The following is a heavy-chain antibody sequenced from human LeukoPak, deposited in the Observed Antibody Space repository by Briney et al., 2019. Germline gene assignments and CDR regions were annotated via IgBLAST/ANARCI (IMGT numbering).Heavy chain of an antibody. CDR1: GYTFTSYY. Sequence: ASVKVSCKASGYTFTSYYMHWVRQAPGQGLEWMGIINPSGGSTSYAQKFQGRVTMTRDMSTSTVYMELSSLRSEDTAAYYCASGYHYYYYYMDVWGKGTTVTVSS. J-gene: IGHJ6*03. CDR2: INPSGGST. D-gene: IGHD3-22*01. V-gene: IGHV1-46*01. CDR3: ASGYHYYYYYMDV.